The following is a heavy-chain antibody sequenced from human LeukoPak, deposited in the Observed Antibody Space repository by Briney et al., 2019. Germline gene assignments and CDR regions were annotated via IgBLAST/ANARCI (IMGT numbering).Heavy chain of an antibody. CDR3: AKEYAYCGGDCYSAGAFDI. CDR2: ISYDGSNK. CDR1: GFTFSSYG. Sequence: GGSLRLSCAASGFTFSSYGMHWVRQAPGKGLEWVAVISYDGSNKYYADSVKGRFTISRDNSKNTLYLQMNSLRAEDTAVYYCAKEYAYCGGDCYSAGAFDIWGQGTMVTVSS. J-gene: IGHJ3*02. V-gene: IGHV3-30*18. D-gene: IGHD2-21*02.